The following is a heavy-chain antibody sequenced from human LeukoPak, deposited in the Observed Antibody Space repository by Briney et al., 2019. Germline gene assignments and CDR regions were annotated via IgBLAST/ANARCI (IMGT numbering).Heavy chain of an antibody. D-gene: IGHD5-18*01. Sequence: SGPTLVNSTQTVTLTCSFSGFSRKSGGEARGGVREPPGKAPEFLTLRYWHNDESYSPSRKARLKITKDASKNQAEHTRVNKDPVDTGTYYCVHRRGYHYGYEAFYHWGQGTRLIVSS. CDR3: VHRRGYHYGYEAFYH. J-gene: IGHJ4*02. V-gene: IGHV2-5*04. CDR2: RYWHNDE. CDR1: GFSRKSGGEA.